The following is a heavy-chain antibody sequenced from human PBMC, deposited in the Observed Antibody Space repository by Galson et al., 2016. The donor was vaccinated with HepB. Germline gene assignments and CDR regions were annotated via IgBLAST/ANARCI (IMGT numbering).Heavy chain of an antibody. CDR3: ARAVRYSGFNTPPSY. CDR1: GDSIGRGDFY. D-gene: IGHD4-23*01. Sequence: ETLSLTCNVSGDSIGRGDFYWNWVRQPPGKGLEWIGYIYYNGRTNYNSSLQSRVTISFDKSKNQFSLNVAFVTPADTAVYYCARAVRYSGFNTPPSYWGRGTRVTVSS. J-gene: IGHJ4*02. CDR2: IYYNGRT. V-gene: IGHV4-61*08.